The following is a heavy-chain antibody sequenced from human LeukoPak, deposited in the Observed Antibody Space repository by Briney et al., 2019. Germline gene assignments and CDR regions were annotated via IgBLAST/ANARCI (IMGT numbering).Heavy chain of an antibody. CDR2: ISYDGSYK. V-gene: IGHV3-30-3*01. CDR3: AREGEYYGGNTWLFDY. J-gene: IGHJ4*02. D-gene: IGHD4-23*01. Sequence: GGSLRLSCAASGFTFSSYAMHWVRQAPGKGLEWVAVISYDGSYKYYADSVKGRFTISRDNSKNTLYLQMNSLRAEDTAVYYCAREGEYYGGNTWLFDYWGQGTLVTVSS. CDR1: GFTFSSYA.